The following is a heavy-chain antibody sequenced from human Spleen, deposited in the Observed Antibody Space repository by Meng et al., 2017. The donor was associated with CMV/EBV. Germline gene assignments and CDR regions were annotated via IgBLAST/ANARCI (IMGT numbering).Heavy chain of an antibody. CDR3: AKDPDSSGYYKCYFDY. V-gene: IGHV3-23*01. Sequence: GESLKISCAASGFTFSSYAMSWVRQAPGKGLEWVSAISGTGVSTYYADSVKGRFTISRDNSRNTLYLQMNSLRAEDTAVYYCAKDPDSSGYYKCYFDYWGQGTLVTVSS. CDR2: ISGTGVST. D-gene: IGHD3-22*01. J-gene: IGHJ4*02. CDR1: GFTFSSYA.